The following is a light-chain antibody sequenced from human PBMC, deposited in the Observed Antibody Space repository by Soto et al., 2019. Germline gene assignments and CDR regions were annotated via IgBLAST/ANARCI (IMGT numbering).Light chain of an antibody. CDR2: GAS. Sequence: EIVLTQSPGTLSLSPGERASLSCRASQSVSSTYLAWYQQKPGQAPRLLIYGASSRATGVPHRFSGSGSGTDYTLTISSLEPEDFAVYYCQQYGNSPRTFGQGTKVDIK. V-gene: IGKV3-20*01. J-gene: IGKJ1*01. CDR3: QQYGNSPRT. CDR1: QSVSSTY.